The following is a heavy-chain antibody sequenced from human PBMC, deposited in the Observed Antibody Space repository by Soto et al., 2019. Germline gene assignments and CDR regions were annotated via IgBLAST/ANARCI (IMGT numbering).Heavy chain of an antibody. J-gene: IGHJ6*02. CDR2: ISYDGSNK. CDR3: AKDHRIQLWLSGYYYYYGMDV. CDR1: GCTFSSYG. Sequence: QVQLVESGGGVVQPGRSLRLSCAASGCTFSSYGMHWVRQAPGKGLEWVAVISYDGSNKYYADSVKGRFTISRDNSKNTLYLQMNSLRAEDTAVYYCAKDHRIQLWLSGYYYYYGMDVWGQGTTVTVSS. D-gene: IGHD5-18*01. V-gene: IGHV3-30*18.